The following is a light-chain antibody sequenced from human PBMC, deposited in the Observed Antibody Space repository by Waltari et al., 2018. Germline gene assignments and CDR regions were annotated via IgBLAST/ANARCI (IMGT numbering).Light chain of an antibody. Sequence: SSELTQDPAVPVPLGQTVRITCQRASPRSHYASWYQQKPGQAPVLVSYGKNNRASGIPDRFSGSRSGDTASVTITGAQAEDEADYYCNSRDSSGNHLGVFGGGTKLTVL. J-gene: IGLJ3*02. V-gene: IGLV3-19*01. CDR2: GKN. CDR3: NSRDSSGNHLGV. CDR1: SPRSHY.